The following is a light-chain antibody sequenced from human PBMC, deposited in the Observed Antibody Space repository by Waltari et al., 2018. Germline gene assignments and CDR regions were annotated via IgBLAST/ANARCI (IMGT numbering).Light chain of an antibody. CDR1: QDIRTW. CDR3: QQSGTFPPT. V-gene: IGKV1-12*01. J-gene: IGKJ1*01. CDR2: HAS. Sequence: DIRMTQSPSSVSASVGDRVTITCRASQDIRTWLAWYQQKPVNAPRLLIYHASGLQSGVPSRFSGSGSGTDFTLTISSLQPEDFATYSCQQSGTFPPTFGPGTKVEI.